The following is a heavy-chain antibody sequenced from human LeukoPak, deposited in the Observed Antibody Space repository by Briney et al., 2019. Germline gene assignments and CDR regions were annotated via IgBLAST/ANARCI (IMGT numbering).Heavy chain of an antibody. D-gene: IGHD2-2*01. J-gene: IGHJ5*02. Sequence: ASVKVSCKASGYTFTGYYMHWVRQAPGQGLEWMGWIGPNNGGTNYAQKLQGRVTITRDTSIGTAYMELSRLSSDDTAVYYCARGPFMPNPRFDPWGQGTLVTVSS. CDR1: GYTFTGYY. CDR3: ARGPFMPNPRFDP. CDR2: IGPNNGGT. V-gene: IGHV1-2*02.